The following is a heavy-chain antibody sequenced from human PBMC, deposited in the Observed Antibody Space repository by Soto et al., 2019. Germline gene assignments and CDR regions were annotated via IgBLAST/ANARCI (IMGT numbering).Heavy chain of an antibody. CDR2: ISAYNCNT. J-gene: IGHJ6*03. D-gene: IGHD4-4*01. CDR1: GYTFTSYG. V-gene: IGHV1-18*01. Sequence: ASVKISCKASGYTFTSYGISWVRQAPGQGFEWMGWISAYNCNTNYAQKLQGRVTMTTDTSTSTAYIVLRSLRSVDTAVYYCARFRYSYYYYMDVWGKGTTVTVSS. CDR3: ARFRYSYYYYMDV.